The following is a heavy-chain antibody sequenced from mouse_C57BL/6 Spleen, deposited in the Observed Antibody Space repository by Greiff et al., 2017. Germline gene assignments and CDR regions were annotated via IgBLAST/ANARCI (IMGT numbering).Heavy chain of an antibody. Sequence: QVQLQQPGAELVRPGSSVTLSCKASGYTFTRYWMAWVPQRPGQGLDWIGHLYPSVSETHYNQKFKDKATLTVDKSSSTAYMQLSSLTSEDSAVYYCARREGYDGHYYAMDYWGQGTSVTVAS. CDR3: ARREGYDGHYYAMDY. CDR2: LYPSVSET. CDR1: GYTFTRYW. D-gene: IGHD2-3*01. J-gene: IGHJ4*01. V-gene: IGHV1-61*01.